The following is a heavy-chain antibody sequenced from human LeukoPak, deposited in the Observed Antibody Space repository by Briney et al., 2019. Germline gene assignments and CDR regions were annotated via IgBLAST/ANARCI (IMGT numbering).Heavy chain of an antibody. Sequence: GGSLRLSCAASGFTFSNYGMNWVRQAPGKRLEWVSYISSRSDSVYYADSVKGRFTISRDNAENSLYLQMNSLRDEDTAVYYCARAMRSGYDYWGQGTLVTVSS. D-gene: IGHD5-12*01. CDR1: GFTFSNYG. V-gene: IGHV3-48*02. CDR3: ARAMRSGYDY. CDR2: ISSRSDSV. J-gene: IGHJ4*02.